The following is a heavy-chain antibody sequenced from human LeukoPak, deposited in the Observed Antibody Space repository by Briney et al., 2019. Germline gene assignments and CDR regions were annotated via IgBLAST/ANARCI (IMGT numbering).Heavy chain of an antibody. CDR2: ILPSVGTA. Sequence: SVKVSCKASGGTASAIGWVRQAPGQGLEWMGGILPSVGTAHSSQKFQGRVTITADKSTSTAYMELSSLTSEDTAVYYCARGRLQLLLGADFFYYMDVWGKGTTVIISS. J-gene: IGHJ6*03. CDR3: ARGRLQLLLGADFFYYMDV. D-gene: IGHD5-18*01. CDR1: GGTASA. V-gene: IGHV1-69*06.